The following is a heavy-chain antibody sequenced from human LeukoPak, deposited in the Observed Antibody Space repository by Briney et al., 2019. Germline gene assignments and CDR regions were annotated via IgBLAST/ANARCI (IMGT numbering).Heavy chain of an antibody. CDR3: ARDRPGNTAIDY. Sequence: GGSLRLSCAASGFTFSTYWMHWVRQAPGKGLVWVSRIHSDGRSKSYADSVNGRFTISRDNAKNTLYLQMNSLRAEDTAVYYCARDRPGNTAIDYWGQGTLVTVSS. CDR1: GFTFSTYW. D-gene: IGHD5-18*01. J-gene: IGHJ4*02. CDR2: IHSDGRSK. V-gene: IGHV3-74*01.